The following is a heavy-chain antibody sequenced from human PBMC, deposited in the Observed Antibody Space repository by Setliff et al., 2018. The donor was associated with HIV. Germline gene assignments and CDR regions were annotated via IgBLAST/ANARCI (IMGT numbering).Heavy chain of an antibody. D-gene: IGHD3-3*01. Sequence: SETLSLTCTVSGVSISDYYWSWIRQPPGKGLEWIGYIYFSGSTNYNPSLKSRVTMSLDTSKSRFSLKLSSVTAADTAVYYCARDRVHNPSYNFWSGPTNYYYYMDVWGKGTTVTVSS. CDR1: GVSISDYY. V-gene: IGHV4-59*13. CDR3: ARDRVHNPSYNFWSGPTNYYYYMDV. CDR2: IYFSGST. J-gene: IGHJ6*03.